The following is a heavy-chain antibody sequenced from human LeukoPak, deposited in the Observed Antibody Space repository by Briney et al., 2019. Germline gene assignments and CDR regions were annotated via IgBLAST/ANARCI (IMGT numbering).Heavy chain of an antibody. D-gene: IGHD3-10*01. Sequence: ASVKVSCKAFGYTFSSYYIHWVRQAPGQGLEWMGMINPSARNVNYAHKFQGRVNMTRDMPTSTAYMELSRLRSDDTAVYYCARREYGNFDYWGQGTLVTVSS. J-gene: IGHJ4*02. V-gene: IGHV1-46*01. CDR1: GYTFSSYY. CDR2: INPSARNV. CDR3: ARREYGNFDY.